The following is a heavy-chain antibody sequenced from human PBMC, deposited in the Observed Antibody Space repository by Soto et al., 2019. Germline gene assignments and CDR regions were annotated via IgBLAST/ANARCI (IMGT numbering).Heavy chain of an antibody. Sequence: SVKVSCKASGFTFTSSALQWVRQARGQRLEWIGWIVVGSGNTNYAQKFQERVTITRDMSTSTAYMELSSLRPEDTAVYYCAAAPWHAIDYSYYGMDVWGQGTTVTVSS. CDR2: IVVGSGNT. V-gene: IGHV1-58*01. CDR1: GFTFTSSA. CDR3: AAAPWHAIDYSYYGMDV. J-gene: IGHJ6*02.